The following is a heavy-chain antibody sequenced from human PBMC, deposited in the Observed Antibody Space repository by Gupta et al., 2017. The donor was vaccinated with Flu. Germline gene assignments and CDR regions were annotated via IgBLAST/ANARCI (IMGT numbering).Heavy chain of an antibody. V-gene: IGHV3-15*01. CDR2: IKSKTDGGTT. Sequence: EVQLVESGGGLVKPGGSLRLSCAASGFTFSNAWMSWVRQAPGKGLEWVGRIKSKTDGGTTDYAAPVKGRFTISRDDSKNTLYLQMNSLKTEDTAVYYCTTDTAAAVYFDYWGQGTLVTVSS. CDR3: TTDTAAAVYFDY. CDR1: GFTFSNAW. D-gene: IGHD6-13*01. J-gene: IGHJ4*02.